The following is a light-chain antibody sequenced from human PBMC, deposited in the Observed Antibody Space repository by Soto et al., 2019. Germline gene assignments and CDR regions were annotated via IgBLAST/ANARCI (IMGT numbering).Light chain of an antibody. CDR2: DVR. CDR1: SSDIGAYNY. J-gene: IGLJ1*01. CDR3: CSYTTSSTYV. Sequence: QPVLTQPASVSGSPGQSITISCTGTSSDIGAYNYVSWFQQHPGKAPKLMIYDVRNRPSGVSNRFSGSKSGNTASLIISGLQAEDEADYYCCSYTTSSTYVFGTGTKLTVL. V-gene: IGLV2-14*01.